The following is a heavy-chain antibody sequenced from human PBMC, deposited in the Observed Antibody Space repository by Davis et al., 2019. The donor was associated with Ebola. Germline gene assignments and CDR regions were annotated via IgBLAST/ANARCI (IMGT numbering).Heavy chain of an antibody. V-gene: IGHV3-30*18. CDR2: ISYDGSNK. CDR3: ANYCSGGSCYSG. Sequence: GGSLRLSCAASGFTFSSYAMSWVRQAPGKGLEWVAVISYDGSNKYYADSVKGRFTISRDNSKNTLYLQMNSLRAEDTAVYYCANYCSGGSCYSGWGQGTLVTVSS. J-gene: IGHJ4*02. D-gene: IGHD2-15*01. CDR1: GFTFSSYA.